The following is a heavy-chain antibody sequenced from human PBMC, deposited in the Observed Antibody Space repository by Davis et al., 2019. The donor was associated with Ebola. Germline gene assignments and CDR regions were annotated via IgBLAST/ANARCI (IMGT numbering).Heavy chain of an antibody. D-gene: IGHD3-10*01. V-gene: IGHV4-59*01. CDR2: IYYSGST. CDR1: DGSINSDY. Sequence: MPSETLSLTCTVSDGSINSDYWSWIRQPPGKGLEWIGYIYYSGSTNYNPSLKSRVTISVDTSKNQFSLKLSSVTAADTAVYYCARGRLLWFGELSVLFDYWGQGTLVTVSS. J-gene: IGHJ4*02. CDR3: ARGRLLWFGELSVLFDY.